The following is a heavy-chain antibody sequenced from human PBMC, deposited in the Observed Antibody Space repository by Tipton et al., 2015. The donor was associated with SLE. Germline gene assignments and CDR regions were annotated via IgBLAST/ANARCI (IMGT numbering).Heavy chain of an antibody. CDR1: GDSISGQY. CDR2: IYYSGST. V-gene: IGHV4-59*11. Sequence: LRLSCTVSGDSISGQYWSWIRRPPGKGLEWIGHIYYSGSTNYNPSLKSRVTLSVDTSKNQFSLKLSSVTAADTAVYYCARQQIAAAEYYFDYWGQGTLVTVSS. D-gene: IGHD6-13*01. CDR3: ARQQIAAAEYYFDY. J-gene: IGHJ4*02.